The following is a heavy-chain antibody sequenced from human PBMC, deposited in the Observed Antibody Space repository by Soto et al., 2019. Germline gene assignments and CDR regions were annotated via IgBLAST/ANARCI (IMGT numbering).Heavy chain of an antibody. CDR2: INSDGSST. CDR1: GFTFSSYW. J-gene: IGHJ6*02. CDR3: ARASTAGWYSSSSQWLDV. V-gene: IGHV3-74*01. D-gene: IGHD6-6*01. Sequence: TGGSLRLSCAASGFTFSSYWMHWVRQAPGKGLVWVSRINSDGSSTSYADSVKGRFTISRDNAKNTLYLQMNSLRAEDTAVYYCARASTAGWYSSSSQWLDVWGQGTTVTVSS.